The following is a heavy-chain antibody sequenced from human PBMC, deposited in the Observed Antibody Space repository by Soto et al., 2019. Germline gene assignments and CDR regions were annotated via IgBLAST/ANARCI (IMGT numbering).Heavy chain of an antibody. CDR1: GGSISSSSYY. J-gene: IGHJ6*02. V-gene: IGHV4-39*01. CDR2: IYYSGST. D-gene: IGHD1-26*01. CDR3: AILQLGIVQYGMDV. Sequence: SEILSRNCTVTGGSISSSSYYWGWIRQPPGKGLEWIGSIYYSGSTYYNPSLKSRVTISVDTSKNQFSLKLSSVTAADTAVYYCAILQLGIVQYGMDVWGQGTTVTVSS.